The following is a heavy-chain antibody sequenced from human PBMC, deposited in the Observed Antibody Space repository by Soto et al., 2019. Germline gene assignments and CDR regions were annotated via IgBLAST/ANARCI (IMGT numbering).Heavy chain of an antibody. CDR1: GGSISSGGYY. V-gene: IGHV4-31*03. CDR3: ARGAWSGYYDFWSGSMTWFDP. J-gene: IGHJ5*02. D-gene: IGHD3-3*01. CDR2: IYYSGST. Sequence: SETLSLTCTVSGGSISSGGYYWSWIRQHPGKGLEWIGYIYYSGSTYYNPSLKSRVTISVDTSKNQFSLKLSSVTAADTAVYYCARGAWSGYYDFWSGSMTWFDPWGKGTLVTVSS.